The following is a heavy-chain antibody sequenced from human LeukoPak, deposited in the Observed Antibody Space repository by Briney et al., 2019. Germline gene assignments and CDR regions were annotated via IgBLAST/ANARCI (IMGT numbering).Heavy chain of an antibody. D-gene: IGHD4-17*01. CDR1: ELTLSSNY. CDR3: ARGPGDYRSIDY. CDR2: LYSGGST. Sequence: GGSLRLSCAASELTLSSNYMNWVRQAPGKGLEWVSVLYSGGSTCYADFVRGRFTIPGDNSKNHLYLQINNLRAEDAAVYYCARGPGDYRSIDYWGQGTLVTVSS. J-gene: IGHJ4*02. V-gene: IGHV3-53*01.